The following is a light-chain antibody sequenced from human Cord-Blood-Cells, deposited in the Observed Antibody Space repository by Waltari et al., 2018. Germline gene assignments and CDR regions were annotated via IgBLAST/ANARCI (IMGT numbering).Light chain of an antibody. CDR1: SSNIVAGYA. J-gene: IGLJ2*01. CDR3: QSYDSSLSGYVV. CDR2: GNS. Sequence: QSVLTQPPSVSGAPGQRVTISCTGSSSNIVAGYAVHWNQQLPGTAPKRLIYGNSNRPSGVPDRFSGSKSGTSASLAITGLQAEDEADYYCQSYDSSLSGYVVFGGGTKLTVL. V-gene: IGLV1-40*01.